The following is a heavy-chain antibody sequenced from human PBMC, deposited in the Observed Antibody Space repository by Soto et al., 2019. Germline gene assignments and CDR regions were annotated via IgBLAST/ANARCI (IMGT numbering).Heavy chain of an antibody. CDR2: IYYSGST. Sequence: QVQLQESGPGLVKPSQTLSLTCTVSGGSISSGGYYWSWIRQHPRKGLEWIGYIYYSGSTYYNPSLQIRVTISVDTCKNQFSLKLSSVTAADTAVYYCARDLQYSRLFYGMDVWGQGTTVTVSS. D-gene: IGHD6-13*01. J-gene: IGHJ6*02. CDR1: GGSISSGGYY. CDR3: ARDLQYSRLFYGMDV. V-gene: IGHV4-31*03.